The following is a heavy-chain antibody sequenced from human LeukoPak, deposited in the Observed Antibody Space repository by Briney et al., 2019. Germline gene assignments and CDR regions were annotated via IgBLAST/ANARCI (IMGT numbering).Heavy chain of an antibody. CDR2: INPNSGGT. J-gene: IGHJ4*02. D-gene: IGHD3-22*01. V-gene: IGHV1-2*06. Sequence: ASVKVSCKASGYTFTDYHLHWVRQAPGQGLEWMGRINPNSGGTNYAQNFQDRVTMTTDTSTSTAYMELRSLRSDDTAVYYCARDAYDSSGYSAPLDYWGQGTLVTVSS. CDR3: ARDAYDSSGYSAPLDY. CDR1: GYTFTDYH.